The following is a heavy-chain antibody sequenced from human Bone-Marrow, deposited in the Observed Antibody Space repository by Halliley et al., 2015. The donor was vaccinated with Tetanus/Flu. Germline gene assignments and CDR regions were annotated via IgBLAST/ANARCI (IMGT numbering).Heavy chain of an antibody. CDR2: IYPGDSDT. V-gene: IGHV5-51*01. Sequence: EWLGSIYPGDSDTRYSPSFQGQVTISADKSISVAYLQWSSLKASDTAMYYCARQASYDASAYDYWGQGILVTVSS. D-gene: IGHD3-22*01. J-gene: IGHJ4*02. CDR3: ARQASYDASAYDY.